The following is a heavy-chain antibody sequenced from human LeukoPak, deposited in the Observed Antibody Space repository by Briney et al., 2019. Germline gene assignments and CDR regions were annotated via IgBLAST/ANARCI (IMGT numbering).Heavy chain of an antibody. V-gene: IGHV3-33*01. CDR3: ARDKIMRNYYHYGMDV. J-gene: IGHJ6*02. Sequence: GGSLRLSCAASGFTFSSYGMHWVRQAPGKGLEWVAVIWYDGSNKYYADSVKGRFTISRDNSKNTLYLQMNSLRAEDTAVYYCARDKIMRNYYHYGMDVWGQGTTVTVSS. CDR2: IWYDGSNK. D-gene: IGHD2-8*01. CDR1: GFTFSSYG.